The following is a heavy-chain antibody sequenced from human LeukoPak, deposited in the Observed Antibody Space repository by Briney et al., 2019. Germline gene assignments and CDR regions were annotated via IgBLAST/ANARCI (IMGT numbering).Heavy chain of an antibody. CDR3: AKDPYDLSSGWPHYFDY. Sequence: GGSLRLSCAASGFTFSSYGMSWVRQAPGKGLEWVSAISGSGGSTYYADSVKGRFTTSRDNSKNTLYLQMNSLRAEDTAVYYCAKDPYDLSSGWPHYFDYWGQGTLVTVSS. J-gene: IGHJ4*02. CDR2: ISGSGGST. D-gene: IGHD6-19*01. CDR1: GFTFSSYG. V-gene: IGHV3-23*01.